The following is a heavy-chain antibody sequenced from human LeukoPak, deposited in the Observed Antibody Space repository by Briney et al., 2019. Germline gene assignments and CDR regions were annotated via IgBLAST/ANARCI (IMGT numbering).Heavy chain of an antibody. J-gene: IGHJ4*02. CDR2: INPNSGGT. V-gene: IGHV1-2*02. CDR3: ASSSLASNYY. CDR1: GYTFTSYG. D-gene: IGHD2/OR15-2a*01. Sequence: ASVKVSCKASGYTFTSYGISWVRQAPGQGLEWMGWINPNSGGTNYAQKFQGRVTMTRDTSISTAYMELSRLRSDDTAVYYCASSSLASNYYWGQGTLVTVSS.